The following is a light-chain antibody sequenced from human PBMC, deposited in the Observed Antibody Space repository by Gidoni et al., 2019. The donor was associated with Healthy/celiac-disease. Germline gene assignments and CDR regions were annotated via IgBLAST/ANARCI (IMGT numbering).Light chain of an antibody. CDR1: QSASSY. CDR3: QQRSNWPWT. CDR2: DAS. Sequence: EIVLPQSPATLTLSPGERATLSGRSSQSASSYLAWYQQKPGQAPRLLIYDASNRATGIPARFSGSGSGTDFTLTISSLEPEDFAVYYCQQRSNWPWTFGQGTKVEIK. V-gene: IGKV3-11*01. J-gene: IGKJ1*01.